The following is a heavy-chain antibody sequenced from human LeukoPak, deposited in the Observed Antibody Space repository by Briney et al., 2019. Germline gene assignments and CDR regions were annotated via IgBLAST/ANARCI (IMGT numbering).Heavy chain of an antibody. CDR3: AKDKIEGATWVIDFDY. CDR2: VSGSGATT. Sequence: GGSLRLSCAVSGLTFSNYAMSWVRQAPGKGLEWVAGVSGSGATTYYADSVRGRFTISRDNTKNTLYLQMNTLRAEDTALYYCAKDKIEGATWVIDFDYWGRGTQVTVSS. CDR1: GLTFSNYA. V-gene: IGHV3-23*01. J-gene: IGHJ4*02. D-gene: IGHD1-26*01.